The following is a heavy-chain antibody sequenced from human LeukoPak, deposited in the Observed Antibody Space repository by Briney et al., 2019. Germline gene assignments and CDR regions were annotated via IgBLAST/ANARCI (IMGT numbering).Heavy chain of an antibody. D-gene: IGHD3-9*01. V-gene: IGHV1-69*06. J-gene: IGHJ6*03. CDR2: VITNFVTS. Sequence: ASVTVSCKASGGSITSHSITWVRLAPGQGLEWMGSVITNFVTSKYVRTLQGRVTITADKSTSTVYMELSSLRSEDTAVYYCARAGILTGYNNFYYMDVRGKGTTVTVSS. CDR3: ARAGILTGYNNFYYMDV. CDR1: GGSITSHS.